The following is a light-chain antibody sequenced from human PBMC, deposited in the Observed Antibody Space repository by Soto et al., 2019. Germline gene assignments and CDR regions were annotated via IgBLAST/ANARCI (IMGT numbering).Light chain of an antibody. CDR3: QQYNNWPPDRT. J-gene: IGKJ1*01. CDR1: QSVSSN. V-gene: IGKV3-15*01. Sequence: EIVMTQSPATLSVSPGERATLSCRASQSVSSNLAWYQQKPGQAPRLLIYGASTRATGIPARFSGSGSGTEFTLTSSSLKSEDFAIYFCQQYNNWPPDRTFGQGTKVEIK. CDR2: GAS.